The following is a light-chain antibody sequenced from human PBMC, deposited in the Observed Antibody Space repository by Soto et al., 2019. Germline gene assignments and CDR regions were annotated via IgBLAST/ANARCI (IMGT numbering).Light chain of an antibody. CDR1: QSISSY. CDR3: QQSYSTWT. CDR2: AAS. V-gene: IGKV1-39*01. Sequence: DIQMIQSPSSLSASVGDRVTITCRASQSISSYLNWYQQKPGKAPKLLIYAASSLQSGVPSRFSGSGSGTDFTLTISSLQPEDFATYYCQQSYSTWTFGQGTKVDI. J-gene: IGKJ1*01.